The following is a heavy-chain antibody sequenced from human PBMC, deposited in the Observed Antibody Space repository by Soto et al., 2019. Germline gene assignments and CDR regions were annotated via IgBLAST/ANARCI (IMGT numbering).Heavy chain of an antibody. D-gene: IGHD6-13*01. J-gene: IGHJ6*02. V-gene: IGHV3-30*03. CDR1: GISISTYA. CDR2: ISQDGSVK. Sequence: QVQLVESGGGVVQPGRSLTVSCAASGISISTYAMHWVRQAPGKGLEWVAVISQDGSVKYYADSVKGRFTISRDNPKNTLFLQMNSLGADDTAVHYCAGRQQNYYYYGMDVWGQGTTVTVSS. CDR3: AGRQQNYYYYGMDV.